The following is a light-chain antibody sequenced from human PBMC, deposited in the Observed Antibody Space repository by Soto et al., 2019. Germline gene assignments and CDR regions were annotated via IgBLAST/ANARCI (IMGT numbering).Light chain of an antibody. Sequence: QSALTQPRSVSGSPGQSVTISCTGTSSDVGGYNYVSWFQHHPGKAPKVIIYDVATRPSGVPDRFSGSKSDNTASLTISGLQAEDEADYYCCSYAGTYTWVFGGGTKVTVL. CDR3: CSYAGTYTWV. J-gene: IGLJ3*02. CDR2: DVA. CDR1: SSDVGGYNY. V-gene: IGLV2-11*01.